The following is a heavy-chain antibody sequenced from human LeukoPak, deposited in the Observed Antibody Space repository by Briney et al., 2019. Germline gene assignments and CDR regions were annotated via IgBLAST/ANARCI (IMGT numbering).Heavy chain of an antibody. CDR1: GFTFSSYS. CDR2: ISSSSSYT. Sequence: GGSLRLSCAASGFTFSSYSMNWVRQAPGKGLEWVSSISSSSSYTYYADSVKGRFTISRDNAKNSLYLQMNSLRAEDTAVYYCARLFNSDWFDPWGQGTLVTVSS. V-gene: IGHV3-21*01. J-gene: IGHJ5*02. CDR3: ARLFNSDWFDP. D-gene: IGHD4-23*01.